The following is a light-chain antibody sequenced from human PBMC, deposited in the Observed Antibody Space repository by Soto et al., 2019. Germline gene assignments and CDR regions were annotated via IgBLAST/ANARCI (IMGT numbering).Light chain of an antibody. CDR2: ENN. Sequence: QSVLTQPPSVSAAPGQKVTISCSGSSSNIGSDFVSWYQQLPGTAPQLLIYENNKRPSGIPDRFSGCKSATSATLGITGLQTGDEADYYCAAWDTSLSGGVFGGGTQLTVL. J-gene: IGLJ7*01. CDR3: AAWDTSLSGGV. CDR1: SSNIGSDF. V-gene: IGLV1-51*02.